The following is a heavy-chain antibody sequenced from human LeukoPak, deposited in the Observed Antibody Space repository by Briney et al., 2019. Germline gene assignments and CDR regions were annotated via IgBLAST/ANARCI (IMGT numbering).Heavy chain of an antibody. J-gene: IGHJ4*02. CDR3: ARGHYDVLAASYKWTPDY. Sequence: GGSLRLSCAASGFTFSSYSMNWVRQAPGKGLEWVSSISSSSSYIYYADSVKGRFTISRDNAKNSLYLQLNSLRVEDTAVYYCARGHYDVLAASYKWTPDYWGQGTLVTVSS. V-gene: IGHV3-21*01. CDR2: ISSSSSYI. D-gene: IGHD3-9*01. CDR1: GFTFSSYS.